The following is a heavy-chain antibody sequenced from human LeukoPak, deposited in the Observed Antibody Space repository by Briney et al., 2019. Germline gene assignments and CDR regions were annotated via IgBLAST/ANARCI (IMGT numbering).Heavy chain of an antibody. Sequence: SETLSLTCTVSGGSISSYYWSWIRQPPGKGLEWIGYIYYSGSTNYNPSLKSRVTISVDTSKYQFSLKLSSVTAADTAVYYCARGRGDFWSGYYWSGYYYGMDVWGQGTTVTVSS. CDR2: IYYSGST. CDR1: GGSISSYY. J-gene: IGHJ6*02. D-gene: IGHD3-3*01. V-gene: IGHV4-59*01. CDR3: ARGRGDFWSGYYWSGYYYGMDV.